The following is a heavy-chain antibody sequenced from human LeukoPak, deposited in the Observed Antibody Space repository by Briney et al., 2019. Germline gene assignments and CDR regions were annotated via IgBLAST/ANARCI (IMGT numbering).Heavy chain of an antibody. CDR2: INHSGST. CDR1: GGSISSGGYS. J-gene: IGHJ4*02. D-gene: IGHD2-15*01. V-gene: IGHV4-34*01. Sequence: SETLSLTCAVSGGSISSGGYSWSWIRQPPGKGLEWIGEINHSGSTNYNPSLKSRVTISVDTSKSQFSLKLSSVTAADTAVYYCARGRGTGFDYWGQGTLVTVSS. CDR3: ARGRGTGFDY.